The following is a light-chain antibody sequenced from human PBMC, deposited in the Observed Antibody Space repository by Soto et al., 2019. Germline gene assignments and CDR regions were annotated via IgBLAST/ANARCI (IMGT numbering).Light chain of an antibody. Sequence: EIVMTQSPATLSVSPGERATLSCRASQSVNSKLAWYQQKPGRAPRLLIYGASTRATGIPARFSGSGSGTEFTLTISSLQSEDFATYYCHQYDSYSWTFGQGTKVEVK. V-gene: IGKV3-15*01. J-gene: IGKJ1*01. CDR3: HQYDSYSWT. CDR1: QSVNSK. CDR2: GAS.